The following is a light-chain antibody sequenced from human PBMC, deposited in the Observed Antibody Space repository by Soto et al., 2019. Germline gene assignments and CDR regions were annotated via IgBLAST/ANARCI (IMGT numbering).Light chain of an antibody. CDR1: QNVRSY. Sequence: ETVMTQSPATLSVSPGEGAVLSCRASQNVRSYLAWYQLRPGQAPRVLIYGTSIRASGIPGRFSGSGSGTEFTLTIASLQSEDSAVYYCQQYRDWPTTFGQGTKVEVK. CDR3: QQYRDWPTT. CDR2: GTS. V-gene: IGKV3-15*01. J-gene: IGKJ1*01.